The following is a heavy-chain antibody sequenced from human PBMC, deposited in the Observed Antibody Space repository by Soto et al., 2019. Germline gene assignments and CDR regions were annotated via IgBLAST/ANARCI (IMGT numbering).Heavy chain of an antibody. J-gene: IGHJ1*01. CDR3: AKDRGLNNSGWRAAYFQH. CDR1: GFTFSTYG. D-gene: IGHD6-19*01. CDR2: ISYDGTNK. V-gene: IGHV3-30*18. Sequence: QVQLVESGGGVVQPGRSLRLSCAASGFTFSTYGMHWVRQAPGKGLEWVTVISYDGTNKDYADSVKGRFTISRDNSKNTLYRQMNSLRAEDSAVFYCAKDRGLNNSGWRAAYFQHWGQGTLVTVSS.